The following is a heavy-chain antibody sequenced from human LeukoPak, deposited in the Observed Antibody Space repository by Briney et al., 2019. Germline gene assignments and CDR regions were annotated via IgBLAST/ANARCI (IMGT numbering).Heavy chain of an antibody. V-gene: IGHV3-9*01. Sequence: GGSLRLSCAASGFTFDDYAMHWVRQAPGKGLEWVSGISWNSGSIGYADSVKGRFTISRDNAQNSLYLQMSSLRAEDTAVYYCARPAGNAFDIWGQGTMVTVSS. CDR1: GFTFDDYA. CDR3: ARPAGNAFDI. D-gene: IGHD1-14*01. J-gene: IGHJ3*02. CDR2: ISWNSGSI.